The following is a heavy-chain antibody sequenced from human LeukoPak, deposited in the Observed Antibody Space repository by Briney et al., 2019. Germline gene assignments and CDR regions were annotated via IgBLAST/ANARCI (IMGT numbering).Heavy chain of an antibody. CDR2: ISSSSSYI. V-gene: IGHV3-21*01. CDR3: ARGMTTVSYFDY. Sequence: GGSLRLSCAASGFTFSSYSMNWVRQAPGKGLEWVSSISSSSSYIYYADSVKGRFTISRDNAKNSLYLQMNSLRAEDTAVYYCARGMTTVSYFDYWGQGTLVTVSS. D-gene: IGHD4-11*01. J-gene: IGHJ4*02. CDR1: GFTFSSYS.